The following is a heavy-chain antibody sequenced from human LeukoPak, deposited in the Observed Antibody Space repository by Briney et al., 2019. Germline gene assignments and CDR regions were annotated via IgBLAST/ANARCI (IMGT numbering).Heavy chain of an antibody. Sequence: SETLSLTCTVSGGSISSYYWSWIRQPPGKGLEWIGYIYYSGSTNYNPSLKSRVTISVDTSKNQFSLKLSSVTAADTAVHYCARRGRATVTIDYWGQGTLVTVSS. CDR1: GGSISSYY. D-gene: IGHD4-17*01. CDR3: ARRGRATVTIDY. J-gene: IGHJ4*02. CDR2: IYYSGST. V-gene: IGHV4-59*01.